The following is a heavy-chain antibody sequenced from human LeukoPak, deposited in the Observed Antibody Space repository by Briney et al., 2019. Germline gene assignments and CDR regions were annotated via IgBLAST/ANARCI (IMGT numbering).Heavy chain of an antibody. CDR2: ISNDATKK. CDR3: AKDRWRVATIGYYFDY. CDR1: GFTFSTYA. Sequence: GGSLRLSCAASGFTFSTYAMHWVRQAPGKGLEWVAVISNDATKKYYADSVKGRSTISRDNSKNTLYLQMNSLRAEDTAVYYCAKDRWRVATIGYYFDYWGQGTLVTVSS. J-gene: IGHJ4*02. D-gene: IGHD5-12*01. V-gene: IGHV3-30*18.